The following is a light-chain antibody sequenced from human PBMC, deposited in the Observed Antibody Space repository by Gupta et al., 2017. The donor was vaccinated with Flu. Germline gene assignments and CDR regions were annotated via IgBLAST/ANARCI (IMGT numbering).Light chain of an antibody. Sequence: EIVLTQSPATLSLSPGERAILSCRASQRVSSYLAWYQQKPGQAPRLLIYDASNRATGIPARFSGSGSGTDFTLTISSLEPEDFAVYYCQQRSNWPPITFGQGTRLEIK. CDR3: QQRSNWPPIT. J-gene: IGKJ5*01. CDR2: DAS. V-gene: IGKV3-11*01. CDR1: QRVSSY.